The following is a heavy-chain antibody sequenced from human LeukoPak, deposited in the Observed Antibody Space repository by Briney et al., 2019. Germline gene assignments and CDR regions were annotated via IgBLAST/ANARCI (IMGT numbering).Heavy chain of an antibody. CDR1: GFTFSSHE. D-gene: IGHD3-9*01. CDR3: ARQCSGATGYSAFGF. V-gene: IGHV3-48*03. CDR2: ISDSGSPI. J-gene: IGHJ3*01. Sequence: PGGSLRLSCAASGFTFSSHEMNWVRQAPGKGLEWVSYISDSGSPIYYADSVKGRFTVSRDNAKNSLYLQMNSLRAEDTALYYCARQCSGATGYSAFGFWGQGTLVTVSS.